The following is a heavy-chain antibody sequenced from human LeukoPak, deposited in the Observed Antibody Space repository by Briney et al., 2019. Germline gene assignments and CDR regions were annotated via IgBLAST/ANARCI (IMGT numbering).Heavy chain of an antibody. CDR2: INPNSGGT. CDR3: ARGDSSGYLNYFDY. CDR1: GYTFTGYY. J-gene: IGHJ4*02. Sequence: ASVKVSCKASGYTFTGYYMHWVRQAPGQGLEWMGRINPNSGGTNYAQKFQGGVTMTRDTSISTAYMELSRLRSDDTAVYYCARGDSSGYLNYFDYWGQGTLVTVSS. D-gene: IGHD3-22*01. V-gene: IGHV1-2*06.